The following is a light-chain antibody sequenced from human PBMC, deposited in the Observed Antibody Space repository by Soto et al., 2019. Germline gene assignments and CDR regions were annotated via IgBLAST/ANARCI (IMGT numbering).Light chain of an antibody. CDR2: LNSDGSH. V-gene: IGLV4-69*01. Sequence: QSVLTQSPSASASLGASVKLTCTLSGGHSSYAIAWHQQQPEKGPRYLMKLNSDGSHRKGDGIPDRFSGSTSGANYYLTISSLQSEDEADYYCQTWGTYWVFGGGTQLTVL. CDR3: QTWGTYWV. J-gene: IGLJ3*02. CDR1: GGHSSYA.